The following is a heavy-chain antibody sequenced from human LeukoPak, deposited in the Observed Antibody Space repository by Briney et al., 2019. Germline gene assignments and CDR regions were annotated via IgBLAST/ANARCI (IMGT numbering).Heavy chain of an antibody. D-gene: IGHD2-2*01. CDR2: ISAYNGNT. CDR3: AREGYCSSTRNYYYGMDV. CDR1: GHTFTSYG. V-gene: IGHV1-18*01. J-gene: IGHJ6*02. Sequence: GASVKVSCKASGHTFTSYGISWVRQAPGQGLEWMGWISAYNGNTNYAQKLQGRVTMTTDTSTSTAYMELRSLRSDDTAVYYCAREGYCSSTRNYYYGMDVWGQGTTVTVSS.